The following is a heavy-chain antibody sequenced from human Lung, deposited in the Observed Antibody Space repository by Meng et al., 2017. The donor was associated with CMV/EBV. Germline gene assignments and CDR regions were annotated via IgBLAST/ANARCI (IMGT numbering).Heavy chain of an antibody. D-gene: IGHD2-2*01. CDR3: ARDRVTAAFRDYGMDV. Sequence: ASVKVSXKASGYTFTGYYMHWVRQAPGQGLEWMGWINPNSGGTNYAQKFQGRVTMTRDTSISTAYMELSRLRSDDTAVYYCARDRVTAAFRDYGMDVWGQGTTVTVSS. CDR2: INPNSGGT. V-gene: IGHV1-2*02. J-gene: IGHJ6*02. CDR1: GYTFTGYY.